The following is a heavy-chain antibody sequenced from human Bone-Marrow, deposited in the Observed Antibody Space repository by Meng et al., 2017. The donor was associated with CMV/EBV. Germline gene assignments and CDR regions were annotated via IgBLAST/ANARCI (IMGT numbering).Heavy chain of an antibody. V-gene: IGHV1-2*02. J-gene: IGHJ5*02. CDR2: INPNSGGT. D-gene: IGHD1-26*01. CDR1: GYVFTSYD. CDR3: ARDCGRDEWELRGWFDP. Sequence: ASVKVSCKASGYVFTSYDINWVRQAPGQGLEWMGWINPNSGGTNYAQKFQGRVTMTRDTSISTAYMELSRLRSDDTAVYYCARDCGRDEWELRGWFDPWGQGTLVTVSS.